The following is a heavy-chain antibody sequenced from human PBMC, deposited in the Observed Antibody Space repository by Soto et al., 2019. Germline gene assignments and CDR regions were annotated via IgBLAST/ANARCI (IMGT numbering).Heavy chain of an antibody. CDR3: ARDDDYPDNGFDY. Sequence: QVQLVESGGGVVQPGTSLTLSCAASGFTFSRHGMHWVRQTPGKGLEWLAVILNDASGHWYADSVKGRFTISRDNFENTLYLQMNGLRLEDTAMYYCARDDDYPDNGFDYWGQGTLVTFSS. CDR2: ILNDASGH. V-gene: IGHV3-33*01. CDR1: GFTFSRHG. J-gene: IGHJ4*02. D-gene: IGHD4-17*01.